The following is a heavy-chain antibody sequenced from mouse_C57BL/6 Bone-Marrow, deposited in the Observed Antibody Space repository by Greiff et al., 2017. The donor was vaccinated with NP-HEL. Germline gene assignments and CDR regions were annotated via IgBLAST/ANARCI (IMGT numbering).Heavy chain of an antibody. Sequence: DVHLVESGGGLVQPGGSLKLSCAASGFTFSDYGMAWVRQAPRKGPEWVAFISNLAYSIYYADTVTGRFTFPIENSNNTLYLEMSSLRSAATAMYFCARGGGADWYFDVWGTGTTVTVSS. D-gene: IGHD1-1*02. CDR1: GFTFSDYG. CDR3: ARGGGADWYFDV. J-gene: IGHJ1*03. CDR2: ISNLAYSI. V-gene: IGHV5-15*01.